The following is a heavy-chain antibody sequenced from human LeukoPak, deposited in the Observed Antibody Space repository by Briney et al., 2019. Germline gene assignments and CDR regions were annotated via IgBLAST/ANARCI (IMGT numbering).Heavy chain of an antibody. CDR3: ASAYMVRGVYYMDV. CDR2: INHSGST. D-gene: IGHD3-10*01. J-gene: IGHJ6*03. CDR1: GGSFSGYY. Sequence: SETLSLTCAVYGGSFSGYYWSWIRQPPGKGLEWIGEINHSGSTNYNPSLKSRVTISVDTSKNQFSLKLSSVTAADTAVYYRASAYMVRGVYYMDVWGKGTTVTVSS. V-gene: IGHV4-34*01.